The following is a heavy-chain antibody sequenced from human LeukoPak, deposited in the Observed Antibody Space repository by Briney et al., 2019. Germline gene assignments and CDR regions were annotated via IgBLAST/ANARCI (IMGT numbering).Heavy chain of an antibody. CDR1: GYTFTDYY. Sequence: ASVKVSCKASGYTFTDYYMHWVRQTPGQGLEWMGWINPNSGGTNYAQKFQGRVTMTRDTSISTAYMELSRLRSDDTALYYCARGSANHYYMDAWGKGTTVTVSS. CDR3: ARGSANHYYMDA. CDR2: INPNSGGT. V-gene: IGHV1-2*02. J-gene: IGHJ6*03. D-gene: IGHD1-14*01.